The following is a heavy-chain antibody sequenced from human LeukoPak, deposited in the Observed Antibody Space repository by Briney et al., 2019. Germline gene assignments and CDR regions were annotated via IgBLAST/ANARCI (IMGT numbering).Heavy chain of an antibody. Sequence: SETLSLTCTVSGGSISSYYWSWIRQPPGKGLEWIGYIYYSGSTNYNPSLKSRVTISVDTSKNQFSLKLSSVTAADTAVYYCARFSRGGYRALDYWGQGTLVTVSS. CDR2: IYYSGST. V-gene: IGHV4-59*01. CDR3: ARFSRGGYRALDY. D-gene: IGHD3-22*01. J-gene: IGHJ4*02. CDR1: GGSISSYY.